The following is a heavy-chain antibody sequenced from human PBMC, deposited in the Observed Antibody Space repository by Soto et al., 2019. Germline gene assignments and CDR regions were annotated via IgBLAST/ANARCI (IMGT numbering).Heavy chain of an antibody. CDR3: ARWMVHTTTVIWFDP. V-gene: IGHV4-34*01. CDR1: GGSFSGYY. D-gene: IGHD4-4*01. J-gene: IGHJ5*02. Sequence: TSETLSLTCAVYGGSFSGYYWSWIRQPPGKGLEWIGEINHSGSTNYNPSLKSRVTISVDTSKNQFSLKLSSVTAADTAVYYCARWMVHTTTVIWFDPWGQGTLVTVSS. CDR2: INHSGST.